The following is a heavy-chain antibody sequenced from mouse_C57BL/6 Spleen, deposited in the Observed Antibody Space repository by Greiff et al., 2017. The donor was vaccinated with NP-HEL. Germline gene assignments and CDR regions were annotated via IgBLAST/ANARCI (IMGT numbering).Heavy chain of an antibody. CDR1: GYTFTSYW. CDR3: ARSTAITTVVDYFDY. Sequence: QVQLQQPGAELVRPGSSVKLSCKASGYTFTSYWMHWVKQRPIQGLEWIGNIDPSDSETHYNQKFKDKATLTVDKSSRTAYMQLSSLTSEDSAVYYCARSTAITTVVDYFDYWGQGTTLTVSS. CDR2: IDPSDSET. D-gene: IGHD1-1*01. J-gene: IGHJ2*01. V-gene: IGHV1-52*01.